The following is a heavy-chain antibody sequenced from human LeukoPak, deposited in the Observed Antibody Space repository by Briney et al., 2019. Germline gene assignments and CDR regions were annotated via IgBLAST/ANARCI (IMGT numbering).Heavy chain of an antibody. CDR1: GFSFSSYW. V-gene: IGHV3-7*01. Sequence: GGSLRLSCAASGFSFSSYWMSWVRQAPGKGLEWVANIKQDGSEKYYVASVKGRFTISRDNAKNSLYLQMNSLRASDTAVYYCARELNGAFDPWGQGTLVTVSS. J-gene: IGHJ5*02. CDR3: ARELNGAFDP. CDR2: IKQDGSEK. D-gene: IGHD1-1*01.